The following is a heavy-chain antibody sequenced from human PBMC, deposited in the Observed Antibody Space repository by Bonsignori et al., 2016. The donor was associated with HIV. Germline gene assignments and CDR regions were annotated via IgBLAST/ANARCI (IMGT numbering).Heavy chain of an antibody. J-gene: IGHJ5*02. D-gene: IGHD6-6*01. CDR3: AREKIAARHNWFDP. CDR2: ISSSGSTI. Sequence: GESLKISCAASGFTFSSYEMNWVRQAPGKGLEWVSYISSSGSTIYYADSVKGRFTISRDNAKNSLYLQMNSLRAEDTAVYYCAREKIAARHNWFDPWGQGTLVTVSS. CDR1: GFTFSSYE. V-gene: IGHV3-48*03.